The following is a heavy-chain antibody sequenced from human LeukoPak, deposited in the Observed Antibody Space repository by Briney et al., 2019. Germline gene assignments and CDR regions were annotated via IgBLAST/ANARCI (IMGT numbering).Heavy chain of an antibody. CDR3: ARHPSAAAKLLFDY. V-gene: IGHV4-59*08. Sequence: NTSETLSLTCTVSGGSINSYYWSWIRQPPGKGLEWIGYIYYSGTTNYNPSLKSRVTISIDTSKNQFSLNLSSVTAADTAVYYCARHPSAAAKLLFDYWGQGTLVTVSS. J-gene: IGHJ4*02. D-gene: IGHD6-13*01. CDR2: IYYSGTT. CDR1: GGSINSYY.